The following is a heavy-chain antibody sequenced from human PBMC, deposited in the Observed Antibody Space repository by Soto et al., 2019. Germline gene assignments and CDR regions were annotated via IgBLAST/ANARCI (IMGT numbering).Heavy chain of an antibody. CDR3: ARIVGIPNYFDP. J-gene: IGHJ4*02. Sequence: PGGSLGLSCAAYGFSFSNYGMKWVRQAPGKGLEWVSYIAPSSSTIYCADSVKGRFTISRDNVQNSLYLQMNSLRAEDSAVYYCARIVGIPNYFDPWGQGTQVTVSS. D-gene: IGHD7-27*01. V-gene: IGHV3-48*01. CDR2: IAPSSSTI. CDR1: GFSFSNYG.